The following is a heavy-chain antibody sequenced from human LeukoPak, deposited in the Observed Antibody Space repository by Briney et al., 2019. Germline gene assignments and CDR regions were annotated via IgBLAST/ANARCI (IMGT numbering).Heavy chain of an antibody. D-gene: IGHD6-6*01. CDR3: ARDKGGYSSSSVPANWFDP. CDR1: GYTFTSYY. Sequence: GASVKVSCKASGYTFTSYYMHWVRQAPGQGLEWMGIINPSGGSTSYAQKFQGRVTMTRDTSTSTVHMELSSLRSEDTAVYYCARDKGGYSSSSVPANWFDPWGQGTLVTVSS. J-gene: IGHJ5*02. V-gene: IGHV1-46*01. CDR2: INPSGGST.